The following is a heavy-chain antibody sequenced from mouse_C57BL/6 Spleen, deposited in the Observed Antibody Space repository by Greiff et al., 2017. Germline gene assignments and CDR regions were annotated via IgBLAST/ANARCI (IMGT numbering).Heavy chain of an antibody. CDR2: INPGSGGT. CDR3: ARWGITTVVATDYAMDY. Sequence: QVQLQQSGAELVRPGTSVKVSCKASGYAFTNYLIEWVKQRPGQGLEWIGVINPGSGGTNYNEKFKGKATLTADKSSSTAYMQLSSLTSEDSAVYFCARWGITTVVATDYAMDYWGQGTSVTVSS. V-gene: IGHV1-54*01. CDR1: GYAFTNYL. J-gene: IGHJ4*01. D-gene: IGHD1-1*01.